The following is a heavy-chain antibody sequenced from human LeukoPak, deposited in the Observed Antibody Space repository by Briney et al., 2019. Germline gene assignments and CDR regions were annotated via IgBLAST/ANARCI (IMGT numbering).Heavy chain of an antibody. CDR2: IIPLLVTT. Sequence: SVKVSCKTSGGSFGNLALNWVRQAPGQGLEWMGRIIPLLVTTEYAQKFQGRVTISADTSTTTAYMEVNILTSDDTAVYYCARGRGRDHRITGEIPFDYWGQGTLVTVSS. V-gene: IGHV1-69*04. J-gene: IGHJ4*02. D-gene: IGHD7-27*01. CDR3: ARGRGRDHRITGEIPFDY. CDR1: GGSFGNLA.